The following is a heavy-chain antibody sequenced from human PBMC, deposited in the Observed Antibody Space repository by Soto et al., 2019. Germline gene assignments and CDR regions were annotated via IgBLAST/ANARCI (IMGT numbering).Heavy chain of an antibody. V-gene: IGHV3-23*01. CDR3: ARGKDRDTVTTFDY. Sequence: EVQLLESGGGLQRGGGSLRLSWAPSGLPFGSYAMNWVRRAQGRGLEWVSVIQGSGGSTYYADAVKGRFTISRDNSKNTVDLQMSSLRAGDTAVYYCARGKDRDTVTTFDYWGQGTLVTVSS. J-gene: IGHJ4*02. D-gene: IGHD4-17*01. CDR1: GLPFGSYA. CDR2: IQGSGGST.